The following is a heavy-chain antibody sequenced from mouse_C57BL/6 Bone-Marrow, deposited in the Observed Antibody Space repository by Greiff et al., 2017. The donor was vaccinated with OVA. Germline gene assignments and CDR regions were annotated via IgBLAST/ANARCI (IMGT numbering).Heavy chain of an antibody. CDR1: GFTFSDAW. CDR2: IRNKANNHAT. CDR3: TSPAWFAY. Sequence: EVKLVESGGGLVQPGGSMKLSCAASGFTFSDAWMDWVRQSPEKGLEWVAEIRNKANNHATYYAESVKGRFTISRDDCKSSGCLQVNNLGAEDTGIYYCTSPAWFAYWGQGTLVTVSA. V-gene: IGHV6-6*01. J-gene: IGHJ3*01.